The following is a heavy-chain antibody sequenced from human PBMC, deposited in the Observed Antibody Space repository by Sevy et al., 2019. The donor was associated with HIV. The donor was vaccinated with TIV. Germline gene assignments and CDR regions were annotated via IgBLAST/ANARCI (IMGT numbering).Heavy chain of an antibody. V-gene: IGHV4-59*13. Sequence: SETLSLTCAVSGDSISGYYWGWIRQPPGKGLEWIGYMYYSGSTKYNPSLKSRVTISVDTSKNQFSLKLSSVTAADTAVYYCARDNSSGWYVYWGQGTLVTVSS. CDR2: MYYSGST. J-gene: IGHJ4*02. D-gene: IGHD6-19*01. CDR1: GDSISGYY. CDR3: ARDNSSGWYVY.